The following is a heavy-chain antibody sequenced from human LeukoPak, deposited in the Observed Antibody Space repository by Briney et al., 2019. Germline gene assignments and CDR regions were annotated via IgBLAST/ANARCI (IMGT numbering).Heavy chain of an antibody. J-gene: IGHJ4*02. D-gene: IGHD6-19*01. CDR3: ARRHSSGWFYY. Sequence: SETLSLTCTVSGYSISNGYYWDWIRQPPGRGLEWIGNVYRSGSTSYNPSLKSRVTISVDTSKNQFSLKVNSVTAADTAVYYCARRHSSGWFYYWGQGTLVTVSS. CDR1: GYSISNGYY. CDR2: VYRSGST. V-gene: IGHV4-38-2*02.